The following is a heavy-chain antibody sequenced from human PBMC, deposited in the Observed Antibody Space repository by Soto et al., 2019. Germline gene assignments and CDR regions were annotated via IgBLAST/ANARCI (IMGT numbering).Heavy chain of an antibody. V-gene: IGHV1-18*01. CDR2: ISAYDGYT. D-gene: IGHD3-22*01. CDR3: ARGGFYDSSGARNYYYYGMNV. CDR1: GDTFTSYG. Sequence: GASVKVSCKASGDTFTSYGINWVRQAPGQGLEWLGWISAYDGYTNYAQILQGRVSMTTDTSTKTAYMELRSLRSDDTAMYYCARGGFYDSSGARNYYYYGMNVWGQGTTVTVS. J-gene: IGHJ6*02.